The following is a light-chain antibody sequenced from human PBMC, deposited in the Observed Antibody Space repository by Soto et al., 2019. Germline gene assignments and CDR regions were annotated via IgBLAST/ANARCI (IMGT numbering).Light chain of an antibody. CDR1: QSVRND. V-gene: IGKV3-11*01. Sequence: EIVLTQSPATLSLSPGERATLSCRASQSVRNDLVWYHQKPGQAPRVLIYSASNRATGIPARFSGSGSGTDFTLTISSPEPEDFAVYYCQQRTNCPPTFGGGTKVE. J-gene: IGKJ4*01. CDR3: QQRTNCPPT. CDR2: SAS.